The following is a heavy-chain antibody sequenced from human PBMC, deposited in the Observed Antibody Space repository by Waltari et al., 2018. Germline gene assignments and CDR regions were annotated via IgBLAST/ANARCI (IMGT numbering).Heavy chain of an antibody. CDR2: VSGDDENT. D-gene: IGHD6-13*01. V-gene: IGHV1-18*01. CDR1: GYTCLSNG. Sequence: VKLVLSGGEVKKPWASVKVSCKASGYTCLSNGISWVRQAPGQGIEWVGWVSGDDENTKYAQKFQGRVSWTADTATNTAYMELTILTADDTSVYYCAHSDYRSSWYTMDVWGQGTTVSVSS. J-gene: IGHJ6*02. CDR3: AHSDYRSSWYTMDV.